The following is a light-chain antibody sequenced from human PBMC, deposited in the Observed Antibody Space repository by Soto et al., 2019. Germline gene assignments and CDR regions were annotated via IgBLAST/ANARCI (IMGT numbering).Light chain of an antibody. CDR3: QQYGTSLFT. V-gene: IGKV3-20*01. CDR1: QSVRSDY. Sequence: EIVLTQSPGTLSLSPGERATLSCRASQSVRSDYLAWYQQKPGQAPRLHIYGASTRATGIPDRFTGSGSGTDFTLTISRLEPEDFAVYYCQQYGTSLFTFGQGTRLEIK. J-gene: IGKJ5*01. CDR2: GAS.